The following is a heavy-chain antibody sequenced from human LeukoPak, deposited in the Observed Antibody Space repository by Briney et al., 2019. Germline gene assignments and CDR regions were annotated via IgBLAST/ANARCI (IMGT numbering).Heavy chain of an antibody. Sequence: SVKVSCKASGGTFSSYAISWVRQAPGQGLEWMGRIIPIFGIANYAQKFQGRVTITADKSTSTAYMELSSLRSEDTAVYHCARGYSGYDYGYFDYWGQGTLVTVSS. CDR2: IIPIFGIA. V-gene: IGHV1-69*04. J-gene: IGHJ4*02. CDR1: GGTFSSYA. CDR3: ARGYSGYDYGYFDY. D-gene: IGHD5-12*01.